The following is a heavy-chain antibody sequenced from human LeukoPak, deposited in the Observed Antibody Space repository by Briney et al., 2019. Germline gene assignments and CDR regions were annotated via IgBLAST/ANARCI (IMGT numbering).Heavy chain of an antibody. CDR3: AKVGGTTGTSMDY. V-gene: IGHV3-23*01. CDR2: ISGSGGST. CDR1: GFTFSSYA. J-gene: IGHJ4*02. Sequence: GGSLRLSCGTSGFTFSSYAMSWVRQAPGKGLEWVSAISGSGGSTYYADTVKGRFTISRDNSKNTLYLQMNSLRAEDTAVYYCAKVGGTTGTSMDYWGQGTLVTVSS. D-gene: IGHD1-1*01.